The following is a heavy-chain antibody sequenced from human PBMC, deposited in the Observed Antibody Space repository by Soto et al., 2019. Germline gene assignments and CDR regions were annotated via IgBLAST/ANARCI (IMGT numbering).Heavy chain of an antibody. CDR2: TYFRSKWYN. D-gene: IGHD5-12*01. CDR3: AKGDNLGPKTGYAFDP. V-gene: IGHV6-1*01. CDR1: GDSVSSNTAS. Sequence: SQTLSLTCATSGDSVSSNTASWNWIRQSPSRGLEWLGRTYFRSKWYNDYAVSVKSRIIINPDTSNNQFSLRLNSVTPEDTAVYFCAKGDNLGPKTGYAFDPWGQGIMVTVSS. J-gene: IGHJ5*02.